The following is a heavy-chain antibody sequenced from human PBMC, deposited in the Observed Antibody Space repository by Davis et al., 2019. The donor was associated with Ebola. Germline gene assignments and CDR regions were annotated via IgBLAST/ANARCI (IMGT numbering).Heavy chain of an antibody. CDR1: GFTFSSYW. D-gene: IGHD7-27*01. CDR3: AKVPTRDLSPGY. Sequence: PGGSLRLSCAASGFTFSSYWMAWVRQAPGKGLEWVANLNQDGGQKFYVDSVKGRFTISRDNAKNSLYLQMNSLRAEDTAMYYCAKVPTRDLSPGYWGQGTLVTVSS. J-gene: IGHJ4*02. CDR2: LNQDGGQK. V-gene: IGHV3-7*01.